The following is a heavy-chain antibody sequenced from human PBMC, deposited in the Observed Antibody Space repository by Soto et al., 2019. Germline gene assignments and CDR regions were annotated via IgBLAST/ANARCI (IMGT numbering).Heavy chain of an antibody. CDR3: APELGENPASPFDA. CDR2: LIPLFGTA. CDR1: GVTFSSET. J-gene: IGHJ4*02. V-gene: IGHV1-69*01. Sequence: QVQLVQSGADVKKPGSSVKVSCQASGVTFSSETLGWVRQAPGQGLEWVGGLIPLFGTASYAQKFQGRVTITEDESKSTVYMELSSLRSDDTAVYFCAPELGENPASPFDAWGQGTLVTVSS. D-gene: IGHD3-10*01.